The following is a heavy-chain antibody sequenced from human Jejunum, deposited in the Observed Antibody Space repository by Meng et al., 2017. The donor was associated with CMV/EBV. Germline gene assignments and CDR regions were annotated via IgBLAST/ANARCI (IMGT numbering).Heavy chain of an antibody. V-gene: IGHV1-69*04. CDR3: AGGLGGTIDY. CDR1: GSTFSNSA. Sequence: CKAAGSTFSNSATSWVRQAPGQGLEWLGNIIPVFDKTNYAQKFQGRVTITADRSTNTAYMELSSLRSDDAAVYYCAGGLGGTIDYWGQGTLVTVSS. CDR2: IIPVFDKT. J-gene: IGHJ4*02. D-gene: IGHD1-26*01.